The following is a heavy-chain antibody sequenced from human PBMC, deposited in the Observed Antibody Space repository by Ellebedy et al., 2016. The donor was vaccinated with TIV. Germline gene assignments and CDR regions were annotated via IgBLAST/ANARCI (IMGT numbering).Heavy chain of an antibody. J-gene: IGHJ6*02. CDR2: ISSTASYM. CDR1: GFTFTSYN. D-gene: IGHD2-21*02. CDR3: ARDSRDCGGDCHQFISYYHYYGMDV. V-gene: IGHV3-21*01. Sequence: AGSLRLSXAASGFTFTSYNMNWVRQAPGKGLEWVASISSTASYMYYGDSVKGRFTISRDNAKNSLYLQMNSLRAEDTALYYCARDSRDCGGDCHQFISYYHYYGMDVWGQGTTVTVSS.